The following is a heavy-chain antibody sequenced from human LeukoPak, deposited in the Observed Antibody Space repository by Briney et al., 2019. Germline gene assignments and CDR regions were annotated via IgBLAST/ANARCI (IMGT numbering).Heavy chain of an antibody. CDR2: INHSGST. CDR1: GGSISSSSYY. J-gene: IGHJ4*02. D-gene: IGHD3-22*01. Sequence: PSETLSLTCTVSGGSISSSSYYWSWIRQPPGKGLEWIGEINHSGSTNYNPSLKSRVTISVDTSKNQFSLKLSSVTAADTAVYYCARATYYYDSSGFPGLSYYFDYWGQGTLVTVSS. V-gene: IGHV4-39*07. CDR3: ARATYYYDSSGFPGLSYYFDY.